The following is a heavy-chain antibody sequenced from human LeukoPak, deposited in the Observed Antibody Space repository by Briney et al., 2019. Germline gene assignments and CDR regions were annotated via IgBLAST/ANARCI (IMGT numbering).Heavy chain of an antibody. V-gene: IGHV1-2*02. CDR3: ATSPGSPLYYSYMDV. J-gene: IGHJ6*03. Sequence: ASVKVSCKTSGYTFTGYYIHWVRQAPGQGLEGMGWISPNSGGTQYAPKFQGRVTMTSDTSISTVYMDLTSLKSDDTAVFYCATSPGSPLYYSYMDVWGEGTPVTVSS. CDR2: ISPNSGGT. CDR1: GYTFTGYY. D-gene: IGHD2-15*01.